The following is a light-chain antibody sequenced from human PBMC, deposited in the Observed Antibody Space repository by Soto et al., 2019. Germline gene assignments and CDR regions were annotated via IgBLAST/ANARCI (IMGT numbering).Light chain of an antibody. CDR3: AAWDDSLNGYV. CDR1: SSNIGSNT. CDR2: SNN. J-gene: IGLJ1*01. V-gene: IGLV1-44*01. Sequence: QSVLTQPPSASGTPGQRVTISSSGSSSNIGSNTVTWYQQLPGSAPKLLIYSNNQRPSGVPDRFSGSKSGTSASLAISGLQSDDEADYYCAAWDDSLNGYVFGPGTKVT.